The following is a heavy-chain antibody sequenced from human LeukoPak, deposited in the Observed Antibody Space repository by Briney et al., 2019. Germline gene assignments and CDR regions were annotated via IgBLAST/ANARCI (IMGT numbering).Heavy chain of an antibody. Sequence: GESLRLSCAASGFTFGSYSMNWVRQAPGKGLEWVSYISSSSSTMYYADSVKGRFTISRDNAKNSLYLQMNSLRAEDTAVYYCARDRGSSSWYDAFDIWGQGTMVTVSS. CDR3: ARDRGSSSWYDAFDI. J-gene: IGHJ3*02. CDR2: ISSSSSTM. D-gene: IGHD6-13*01. V-gene: IGHV3-48*04. CDR1: GFTFGSYS.